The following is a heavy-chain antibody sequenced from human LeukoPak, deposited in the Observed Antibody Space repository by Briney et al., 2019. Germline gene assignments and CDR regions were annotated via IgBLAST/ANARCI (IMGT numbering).Heavy chain of an antibody. V-gene: IGHV3-23*01. CDR1: GFTFSSYA. CDR3: AKVSHYGSGSLYYYNGLDV. D-gene: IGHD3-10*01. CDR2: ISGGGGST. J-gene: IGHJ6*02. Sequence: GGSLRLSCAASGFTFSSYAMTWDRQAPGKGLQWVSGISGGGGSTYYADSVKGRFTFSRDNSKNTLYLQMNSLRAEDTAVYYCAKVSHYGSGSLYYYNGLDVWGQGTTVTVSS.